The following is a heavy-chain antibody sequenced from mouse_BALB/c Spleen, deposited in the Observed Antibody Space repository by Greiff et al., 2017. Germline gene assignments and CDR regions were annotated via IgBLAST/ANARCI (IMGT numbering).Heavy chain of an antibody. Sequence: EVQLVESGGGLVQPGGSLRLSCATSGFTFTDYYMSWVRQPPGKALEWLGFIRNKANGYTTEYSASVKGRFTISRDNSQSILYLQMNTLRAEDSATYYCARNYGSSPGFAYWGQGTLVTVSA. D-gene: IGHD1-1*01. J-gene: IGHJ3*01. CDR3: ARNYGSSPGFAY. V-gene: IGHV7-3*02. CDR1: GFTFTDYY. CDR2: IRNKANGYTT.